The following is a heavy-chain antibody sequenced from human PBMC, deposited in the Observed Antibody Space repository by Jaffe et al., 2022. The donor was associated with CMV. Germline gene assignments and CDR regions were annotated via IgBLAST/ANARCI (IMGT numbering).Heavy chain of an antibody. Sequence: QVQLQQWGAGLLKPSETLSLTCAVYGGSFSGYYWSWIRQPPGKGLEWIGEINHSGSTNYNPSLKSRVTISVDTSKNQFSLKLSSVTAADTAVYYCARVRGASSSSTLQYYYYYMDVWGKGTTVTVSS. J-gene: IGHJ6*03. CDR1: GGSFSGYY. V-gene: IGHV4-34*01. CDR2: INHSGST. CDR3: ARVRGASSSSTLQYYYYYMDV. D-gene: IGHD6-6*01.